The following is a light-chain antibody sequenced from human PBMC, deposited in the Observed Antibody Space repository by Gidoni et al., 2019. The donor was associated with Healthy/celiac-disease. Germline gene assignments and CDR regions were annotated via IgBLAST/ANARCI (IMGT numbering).Light chain of an antibody. Sequence: DIQLTQSPSFLSASVGDRVTITCRASQDIGSHIAWYQQKPGKAPKLLIYSAFILQSGVPSRFSGRGSGTEFSLTISSLQPGDFATYYCQQANSHLALTFGGGTKVDI. CDR1: QDIGSH. CDR3: QQANSHLALT. J-gene: IGKJ4*01. V-gene: IGKV1-9*01. CDR2: SAF.